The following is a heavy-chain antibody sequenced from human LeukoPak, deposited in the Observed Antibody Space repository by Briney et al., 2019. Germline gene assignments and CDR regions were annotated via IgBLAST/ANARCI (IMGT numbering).Heavy chain of an antibody. D-gene: IGHD3-3*01. CDR3: AKDWTMDYDFWSGYYGSFDY. Sequence: PGGSLRLSCAASGFTFSSYGMHWVRQAPGKGLEWVAFIRYDGSNKYYADSVKGRFTISRDNSKNTLYLQMNSLRAEDTAVYYCAKDWTMDYDFWSGYYGSFDYWGQGTLDTVSS. V-gene: IGHV3-30*02. J-gene: IGHJ4*02. CDR1: GFTFSSYG. CDR2: IRYDGSNK.